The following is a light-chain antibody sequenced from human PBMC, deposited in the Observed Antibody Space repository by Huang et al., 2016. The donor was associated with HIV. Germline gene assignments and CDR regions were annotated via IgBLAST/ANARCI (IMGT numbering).Light chain of an antibody. Sequence: IVLTQSPATLSWYPGERVTLSSRASQRVGNYIAWYQQHPGQSPRLLIYDTSYRATDTPVRFSGSGSGTDFALTISNLESEDFAVYYCQQRSSGVTFGGGTKVQVK. CDR3: QQRSSGVT. V-gene: IGKV3-11*01. J-gene: IGKJ4*01. CDR2: DTS. CDR1: QRVGNY.